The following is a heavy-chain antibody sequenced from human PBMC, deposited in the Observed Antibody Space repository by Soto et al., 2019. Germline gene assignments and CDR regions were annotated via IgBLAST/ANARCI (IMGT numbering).Heavy chain of an antibody. Sequence: ASVKVSCKASGYTLTSYGISWVGQAPGQGLEWMGWISAYNGNTNYAQKLQGRVTMTTDTSTSTAYMEPRSLRSDDTAVYYCARDSGSGSYDYWGQGTLVTVSS. J-gene: IGHJ4*02. V-gene: IGHV1-18*04. CDR3: ARDSGSGSYDY. CDR2: ISAYNGNT. CDR1: GYTLTSYG. D-gene: IGHD3-10*01.